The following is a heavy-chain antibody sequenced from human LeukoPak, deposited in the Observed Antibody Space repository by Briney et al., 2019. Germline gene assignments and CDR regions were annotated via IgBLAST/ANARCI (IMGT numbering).Heavy chain of an antibody. V-gene: IGHV3-23*01. J-gene: IGHJ4*02. CDR1: GFTFSSYA. D-gene: IGHD3-10*01. Sequence: GGSLRLSCAASGFTFSSYAMGWVRQAPGKGLEWVSAISGSGGSTYYADSVKGRFTISRDNSKNTLYLQMNSLRAEDTAVYYCAKDLWYGSGSYSFDYWGQGTLVTVSS. CDR2: ISGSGGST. CDR3: AKDLWYGSGSYSFDY.